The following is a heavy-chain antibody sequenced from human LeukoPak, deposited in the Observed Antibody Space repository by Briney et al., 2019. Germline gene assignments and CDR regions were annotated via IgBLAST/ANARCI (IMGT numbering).Heavy chain of an antibody. CDR2: IYYSGST. D-gene: IGHD6-19*01. CDR1: GGSISSYY. Sequence: SETLSLTCTVSGGSISSYYWSWIRQPPGKGLEWIGYIYYSGSTTYNPSLTSRVTMSVDMSKNQFSLKLSSVTAADTAVYCAGERGEEYSSGWYKTNFFDNWGQGIRVTVSS. J-gene: IGHJ4*02. CDR3: AGERGEEYSSGWYKTNFFDN. V-gene: IGHV4-59*01.